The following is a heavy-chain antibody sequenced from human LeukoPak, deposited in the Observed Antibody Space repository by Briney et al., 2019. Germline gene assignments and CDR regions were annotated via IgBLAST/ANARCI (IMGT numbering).Heavy chain of an antibody. CDR1: GGSFSGYY. J-gene: IGHJ5*02. V-gene: IGHV4-34*01. CDR2: INHSGST. D-gene: IGHD3-22*01. CDR3: ARGPRCCRLLRTTNWFDP. Sequence: PSETLSLTCAVYGGSFSGYYWSWIRQPPGKGLEWMGEINHSGSTNYNPSLKSRVTISVDTSKNQFSLKLSSVTAADTAVYYCARGPRCCRLLRTTNWFDPWGQGTLVTVSS.